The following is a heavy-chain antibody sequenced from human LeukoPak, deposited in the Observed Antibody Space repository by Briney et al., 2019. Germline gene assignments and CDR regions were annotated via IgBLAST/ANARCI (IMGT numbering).Heavy chain of an antibody. Sequence: GGSLRLSCAVSGFTFTSYSMNWVRQAPGKGLEWVSSISYSSSYIYYADSAKGRFTISRDNAKNSLYLQMDSLRAEDTAVYYCASGTASGFSVYWGQGTLITVSS. V-gene: IGHV3-21*01. D-gene: IGHD5/OR15-5a*01. CDR1: GFTFTSYS. CDR2: ISYSSSYI. J-gene: IGHJ4*02. CDR3: ASGTASGFSVY.